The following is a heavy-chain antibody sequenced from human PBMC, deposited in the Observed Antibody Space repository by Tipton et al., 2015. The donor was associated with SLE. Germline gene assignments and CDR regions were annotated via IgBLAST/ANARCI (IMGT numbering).Heavy chain of an antibody. D-gene: IGHD3-16*01. CDR1: GFTFSDYY. J-gene: IGHJ4*02. Sequence: LRLSCAASGFTFSDYYMSWIRQAPGKGLEWIGSIYYSGSTYYNPSLKSRVTISVDTSKNQFSLKLSSVTAADTAVYYCARGPTGGTNYWGQGTLVTVSS. CDR3: ARGPTGGTNY. V-gene: IGHV4-34*01. CDR2: IYYSGST.